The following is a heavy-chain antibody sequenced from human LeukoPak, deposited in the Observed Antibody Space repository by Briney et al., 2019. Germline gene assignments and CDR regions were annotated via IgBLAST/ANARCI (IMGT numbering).Heavy chain of an antibody. V-gene: IGHV3-11*04. D-gene: IGHD6-13*01. J-gene: IGHJ4*02. CDR1: GFTFSDYN. CDR3: ARRWSFDY. CDR2: ISRSGSTK. Sequence: GSLRLSCAASGFTFSDYNMRWIRQAPGKGLEWVSSISRSGSTKYYADSVKGRFTISRDNAKNSLFLQMNSLRAEDTAVYYCARRWSFDYWGQGTLVTVSS.